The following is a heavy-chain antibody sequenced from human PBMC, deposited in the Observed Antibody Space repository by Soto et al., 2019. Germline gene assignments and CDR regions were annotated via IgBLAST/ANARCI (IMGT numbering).Heavy chain of an antibody. CDR2: INSDGSST. J-gene: IGHJ6*03. V-gene: IGHV3-74*01. CDR3: ARGGIAVSILPLPPYYYYYSLV. D-gene: IGHD6-19*01. Sequence: GGSLRISCAASGFTFSSYWMHWVRQAPGKGLVWVSRINSDGSSTSYADSVKGRFTISRDNAKNTLYLQMNSLRAEDTAVYYCARGGIAVSILPLPPYYYYYSLVCGKAITV. CDR1: GFTFSSYW.